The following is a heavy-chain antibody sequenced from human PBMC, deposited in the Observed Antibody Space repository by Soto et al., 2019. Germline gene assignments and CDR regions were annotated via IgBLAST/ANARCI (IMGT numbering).Heavy chain of an antibody. J-gene: IGHJ4*02. CDR3: ARSSGLYDSSGYYMDY. CDR1: GFTFSSYR. CDR2: VTGSGGSP. D-gene: IGHD3-22*01. Sequence: GGSLRLSGAACGFTFSSYRMSWVRQAPGKGLEWVSGVTGSGGSPFYTDSVKGRFTISRDTSESKLSLQLSSLRAEDTAVYYCARSSGLYDSSGYYMDYWGQGTLVTVSS. V-gene: IGHV3-23*01.